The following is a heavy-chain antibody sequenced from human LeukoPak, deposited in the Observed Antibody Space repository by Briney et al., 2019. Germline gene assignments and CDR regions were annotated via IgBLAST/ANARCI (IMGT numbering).Heavy chain of an antibody. J-gene: IGHJ4*02. V-gene: IGHV1-8*03. D-gene: IGHD3-10*01. CDR1: GYTFTSYD. CDR3: ARISHLLWFGEFLY. CDR2: MNPNSGNT. Sequence: ASVKVSCKASGYTFTSYDINWVRQATGQGLEWMGWMNPNSGNTGYAQKFQGRVTITRNTSISTAYMELSSLRSEDAAVYYCARISHLLWFGEFLYWGQGTLVTVSS.